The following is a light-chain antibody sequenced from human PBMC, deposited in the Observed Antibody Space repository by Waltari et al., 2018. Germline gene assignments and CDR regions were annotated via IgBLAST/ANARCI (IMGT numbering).Light chain of an antibody. CDR2: EVS. CDR1: SSDVGGYNY. Sequence: QSALTQPPSASGSPGQSVTISCTGTSSDVGGYNYASWSQQHPGKAPKVLIYEVSKRPAGVPARSSGHKSGNPASLTVSGVQAEDEADYYCSSYGGSNNLVFGGGTKLTVL. J-gene: IGLJ3*02. V-gene: IGLV2-8*01. CDR3: SSYGGSNNLV.